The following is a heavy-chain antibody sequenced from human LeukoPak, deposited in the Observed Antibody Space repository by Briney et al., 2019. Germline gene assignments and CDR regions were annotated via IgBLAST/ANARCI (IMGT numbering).Heavy chain of an antibody. V-gene: IGHV1-18*01. Sequence: GASVKVSCKASGYTFTSYDINWVRQAPGQGLEWMGWISAYNGNTNYAQKLQGRVTMTTDTSTSTAYMELRSLRSDDTAVYYYARGDGYSSSWYEPLYYYYYGMDVWGQGTTVTVSS. CDR2: ISAYNGNT. D-gene: IGHD6-13*01. CDR3: ARGDGYSSSWYEPLYYYYYGMDV. J-gene: IGHJ6*02. CDR1: GYTFTSYD.